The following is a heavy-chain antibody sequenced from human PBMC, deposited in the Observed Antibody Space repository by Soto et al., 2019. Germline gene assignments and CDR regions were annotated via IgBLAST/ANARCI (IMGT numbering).Heavy chain of an antibody. D-gene: IGHD3-16*01. V-gene: IGHV5-51*01. J-gene: IGHJ6*02. CDR2: IYPGDSDT. Sequence: PGETLKISGQCSGYSFTNYWIGWVLQMPGKGLEWMGIIYPGDSDTGYCPSFQGQVTISADKSISTAYLQCSSLKASDAAMYCCAGGSAYYYYGMDVWGQGTTVTVSS. CDR1: GYSFTNYW. CDR3: AGGSAYYYYGMDV.